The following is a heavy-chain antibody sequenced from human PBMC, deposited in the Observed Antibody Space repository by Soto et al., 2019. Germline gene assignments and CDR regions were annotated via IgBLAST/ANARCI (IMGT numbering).Heavy chain of an antibody. CDR3: ARSKLQTLFWD. J-gene: IGHJ4*02. Sequence: SETLSLTCAVYGGSFSGYYWSWIRQPPGKGLEWIGEINHSGSTNYNPSLKSRVTISVDTSKNQFSLKLSSVTAADTAVYYCARSKLQTLFWDWGQGTLVTVSS. D-gene: IGHD3-3*01. CDR2: INHSGST. V-gene: IGHV4-34*01. CDR1: GGSFSGYY.